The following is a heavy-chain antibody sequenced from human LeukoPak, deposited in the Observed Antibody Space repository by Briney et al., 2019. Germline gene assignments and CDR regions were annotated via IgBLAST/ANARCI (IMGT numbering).Heavy chain of an antibody. V-gene: IGHV3-23*01. D-gene: IGHD2-15*01. CDR3: AKEPALGYCSGGSCYNWFDP. CDR2: ISGSGGST. Sequence: GGSLRLSCAASGFTFSSYAMSWVRQAPGKGLEWVSAISGSGGSTYYADSVKGRFTISRDNSKNTLYLQMNSLRAEDTAVYYCAKEPALGYCSGGSCYNWFDPWGQGTLVTVSS. J-gene: IGHJ5*02. CDR1: GFTFSSYA.